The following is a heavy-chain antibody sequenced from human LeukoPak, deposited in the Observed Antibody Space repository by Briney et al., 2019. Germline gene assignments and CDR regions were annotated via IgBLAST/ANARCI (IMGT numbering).Heavy chain of an antibody. Sequence: GASVKVSCKASGYTVTSYAMHWVRQAPGQRLEWMGWINAGNGNTKYSQKFQGRVTITRDTSASTAYMELSSLRSEDTAVYYCARRSSGWKEIDYWGQGTLVTVSS. V-gene: IGHV1-3*01. CDR2: INAGNGNT. CDR1: GYTVTSYA. D-gene: IGHD6-19*01. J-gene: IGHJ4*02. CDR3: ARRSSGWKEIDY.